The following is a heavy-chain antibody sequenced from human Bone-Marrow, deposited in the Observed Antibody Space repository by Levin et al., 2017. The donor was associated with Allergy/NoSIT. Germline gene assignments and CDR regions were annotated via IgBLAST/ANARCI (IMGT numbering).Heavy chain of an antibody. J-gene: IGHJ4*02. Sequence: PGGSLRLSCAASGFTFYSYAMTWVRQPPGKGPEWVSTITNRGDSTSYADSVKGRFTISRDNAENTLYLQLSSLRVEDTAVYYCAFRGSGWTKWGQGTLVTVSS. V-gene: IGHV3-23*01. D-gene: IGHD6-19*01. CDR1: GFTFYSYA. CDR3: AFRGSGWTK. CDR2: ITNRGDST.